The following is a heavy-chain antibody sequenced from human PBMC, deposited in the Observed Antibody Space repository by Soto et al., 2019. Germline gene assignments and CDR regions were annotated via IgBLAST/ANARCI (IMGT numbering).Heavy chain of an antibody. CDR1: GFTFDDYA. CDR3: ARDDVSMVTTFLDY. J-gene: IGHJ4*02. CDR2: IWHDGSNE. V-gene: IGHV3-33*08. Sequence: GGSLRLSCAASGFTFDDYAMHWVRQAPGKGLEWVSGIWHDGSNEHYADSVKGRFRIARDNSNNTLYLQMNSLRGEDTALYYCARDDVSMVTTFLDYWGLGTLVTVSS. D-gene: IGHD2-21*02.